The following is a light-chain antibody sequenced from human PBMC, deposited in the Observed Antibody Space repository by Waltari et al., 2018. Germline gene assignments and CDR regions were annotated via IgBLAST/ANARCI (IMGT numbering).Light chain of an antibody. Sequence: EIVLTQSPGTLSLSPGERATLSCRASQGVSSTFLAWYQQKPGQAPRLFIYGASSRAAGIPDRFSGSGSGTDFTLTISRLEPEDFAVYYCQQYGNSSWTFGQGTKVEIK. CDR2: GAS. V-gene: IGKV3-20*01. J-gene: IGKJ1*01. CDR3: QQYGNSSWT. CDR1: QGVSSTF.